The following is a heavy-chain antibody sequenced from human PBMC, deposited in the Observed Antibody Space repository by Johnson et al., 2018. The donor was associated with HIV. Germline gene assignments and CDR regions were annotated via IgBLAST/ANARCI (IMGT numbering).Heavy chain of an antibody. CDR1: GFTFSNVW. CDR3: TTASPPYYNFWSGYGAFDI. D-gene: IGHD3-3*01. V-gene: IGHV3-15*01. J-gene: IGHJ3*02. Sequence: MQLVESGGGLVKPGGSLRLSCAASGFTFSNVWMTWVRQAPGKGLEWVGRIKRKIEGETTDYAAPVTGRFNISRDDSKNTRYLQMNSLKTEETAVYYCTTASPPYYNFWSGYGAFDIWGQGTMVTVSS. CDR2: IKRKIEGETT.